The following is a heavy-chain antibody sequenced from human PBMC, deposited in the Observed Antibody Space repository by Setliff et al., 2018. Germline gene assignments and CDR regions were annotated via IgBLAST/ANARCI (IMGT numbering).Heavy chain of an antibody. CDR1: GGSTSNNNW. CDR2: IYHSGSA. D-gene: IGHD3-3*01. J-gene: IGHJ4*02. V-gene: IGHV4-4*02. Sequence: PSETMSLTCAVYGGSTSNNNWWSWVRQPPGKGLEWSGEIYHSGSANYNPSLKSRFTPSVDKSQNQFSLKIYSMTAADTAGYYCARRSLFRVVIACVAGIDFDFWGQGILVTVSS. CDR3: ARRSLFRVVIACVAGIDFDF.